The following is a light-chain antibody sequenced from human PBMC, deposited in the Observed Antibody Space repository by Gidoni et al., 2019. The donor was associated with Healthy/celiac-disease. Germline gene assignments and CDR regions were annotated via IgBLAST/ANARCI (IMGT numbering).Light chain of an antibody. V-gene: IGKV1-39*01. J-gene: IGKJ1*01. CDR1: QSISSY. CDR2: AAS. CDR3: QQSYSTSWT. Sequence: DIQMTQSPSSLSASVGDRVTITCRASQSISSYLNWYQQKPGKAPKLLIYAASSLQSGVPSRFSGSGSGTDFTLTISSLQPTDFATYYCQQSYSTSWTFXQXTKVEIK.